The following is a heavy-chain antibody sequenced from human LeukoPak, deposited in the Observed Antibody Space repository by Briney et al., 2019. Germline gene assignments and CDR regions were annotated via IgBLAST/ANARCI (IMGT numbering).Heavy chain of an antibody. Sequence: SETLSLTCTVSGGSISSYYWSWIRQPPGKGLEWIGYIYYSGSTNYNPSLKSRVTISVDTSKSQFSLKLSSVTAADTAVYYCARDLASGSYDYWGQGTLVTVSS. CDR3: ARDLASGSYDY. CDR1: GGSISSYY. V-gene: IGHV4-59*01. CDR2: IYYSGST. J-gene: IGHJ4*02. D-gene: IGHD1-26*01.